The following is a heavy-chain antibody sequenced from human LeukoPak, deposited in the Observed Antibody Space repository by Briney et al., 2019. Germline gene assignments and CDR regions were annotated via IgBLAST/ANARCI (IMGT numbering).Heavy chain of an antibody. CDR2: IKSKTDGGTT. D-gene: IGHD3-10*01. CDR1: GFTFSNAW. CDR3: AKDQWRFGESDAFDI. Sequence: GGSLRLSCAASGFTFSNAWMSWVRQAPGKGLEWVGRIKSKTDGGTTDYAAPVKGRFTISRDDSKNTLYLQINSLKTEDTAVYYCAKDQWRFGESDAFDIWGQGTMVTVSS. V-gene: IGHV3-15*01. J-gene: IGHJ3*02.